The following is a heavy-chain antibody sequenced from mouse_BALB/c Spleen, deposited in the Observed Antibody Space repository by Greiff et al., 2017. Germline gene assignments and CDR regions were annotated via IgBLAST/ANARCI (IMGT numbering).Heavy chain of an antibody. CDR1: GFTFTDYY. V-gene: IGHV7-3*02. CDR2: IRNKANGYTT. Sequence: EVHLVESGGGLVQPGGSLRLSCATSGFTFTDYYMSWVRQPPVKALEWLGFIRNKANGYTTEYSASVKGRFTISRDNSQSILYLQMNTLRAEDSATYYCARDMKYGNYVYAMDYWGQGTSVTVSS. CDR3: ARDMKYGNYVYAMDY. D-gene: IGHD2-10*02. J-gene: IGHJ4*01.